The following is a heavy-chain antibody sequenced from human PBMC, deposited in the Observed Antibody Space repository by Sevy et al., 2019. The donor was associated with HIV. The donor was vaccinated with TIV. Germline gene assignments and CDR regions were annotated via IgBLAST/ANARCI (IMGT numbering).Heavy chain of an antibody. J-gene: IGHJ4*02. Sequence: GGSLRLSCAASGLTFSNYAIHRVRQAPGKGLEWVAVISYDGSNKDYADSVKGRFAISRDNSKNTLYLQMNSLRVEDTAVYYCARASHMITFGGVIVIDGIDYWGQGTLVTVSS. CDR3: ARASHMITFGGVIVIDGIDY. CDR2: ISYDGSNK. D-gene: IGHD3-16*02. CDR1: GLTFSNYA. V-gene: IGHV3-30*09.